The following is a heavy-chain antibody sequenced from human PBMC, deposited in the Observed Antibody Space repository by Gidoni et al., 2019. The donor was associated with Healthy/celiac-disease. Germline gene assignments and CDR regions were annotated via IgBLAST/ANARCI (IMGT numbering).Heavy chain of an antibody. D-gene: IGHD4-17*01. J-gene: IGHJ4*02. Sequence: QLQLQESGPGLVKPSETLSLTCTVSGGSISSSSYYLGWIRQPPGKGLEWCGSIYYRGSTYYNPSLKSRVTISVDTSKKQFSLKLSSVTAADTAVYYCATTTVVTRFDYWGQGTLVTVSS. CDR1: GGSISSSSYY. CDR3: ATTTVVTRFDY. V-gene: IGHV4-39*01. CDR2: IYYRGST.